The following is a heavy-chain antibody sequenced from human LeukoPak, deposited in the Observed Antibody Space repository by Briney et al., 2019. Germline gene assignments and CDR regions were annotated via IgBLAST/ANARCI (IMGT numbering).Heavy chain of an antibody. CDR1: GFTFSSYA. CDR3: AKDQGTAIFGMIIPDWYLDL. Sequence: PGGSLRLSCAASGFTFSSYAMNWVRQAPGKGLEWVSSISGGSNNINYAGSVKGRFTTSRDNSQNTLYLQMNSLRADDTAVYYCAKDQGTAIFGMIIPDWYLDLWGRGTLVTVSS. J-gene: IGHJ2*01. D-gene: IGHD3-3*01. CDR2: ISGGSNNI. V-gene: IGHV3-23*01.